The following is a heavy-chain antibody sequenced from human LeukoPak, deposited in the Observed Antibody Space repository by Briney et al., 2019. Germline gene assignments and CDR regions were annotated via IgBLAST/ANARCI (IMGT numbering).Heavy chain of an antibody. CDR2: IYYSGST. Sequence: PSETLSLTCTVSGGSISSSSYYWSWIRQPPGKGLEWIGYIYYSGSTNYNPSLKGRVTISVDTSKNQFSLKLSSVTAADTAVYYCASSVPAAAFVFDYWGQGTLVTVSS. CDR1: GGSISSSSYY. V-gene: IGHV4-61*01. D-gene: IGHD2-2*01. CDR3: ASSVPAAAFVFDY. J-gene: IGHJ4*02.